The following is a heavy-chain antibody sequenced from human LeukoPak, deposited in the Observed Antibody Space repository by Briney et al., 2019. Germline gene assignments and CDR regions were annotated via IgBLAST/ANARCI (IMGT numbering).Heavy chain of an antibody. Sequence: ASVKVSCKASGYTFTGYYMHWVRQSPGQGLEWMGWINPNSGGTNYAQKFQGWVTMTRDTSISTAYMELSRLRSDDTAVYYCARGQDYYGSGSYQGYYYYGMDVWGQGTTVTVSS. D-gene: IGHD3-10*01. V-gene: IGHV1-2*04. J-gene: IGHJ6*02. CDR1: GYTFTGYY. CDR2: INPNSGGT. CDR3: ARGQDYYGSGSYQGYYYYGMDV.